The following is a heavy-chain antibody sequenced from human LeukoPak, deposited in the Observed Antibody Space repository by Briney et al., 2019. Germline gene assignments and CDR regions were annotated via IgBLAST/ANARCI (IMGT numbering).Heavy chain of an antibody. V-gene: IGHV3-48*04. Sequence: GGSLRLSCAASGFTFSSYSMNWVRQAPGKGLEWVSYISSSGSTIYYADSVKGRFTISRDNAKNSLYLQMNSLRAEDTAVYYCASNAYSNYLISYWGQGTLVTVSS. CDR3: ASNAYSNYLISY. CDR1: GFTFSSYS. D-gene: IGHD4-11*01. J-gene: IGHJ4*02. CDR2: ISSSGSTI.